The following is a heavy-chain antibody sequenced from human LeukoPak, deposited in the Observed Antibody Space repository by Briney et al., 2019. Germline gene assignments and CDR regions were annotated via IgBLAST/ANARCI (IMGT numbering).Heavy chain of an antibody. J-gene: IGHJ5*02. CDR3: ARIAVAGTSWFDP. D-gene: IGHD6-19*01. V-gene: IGHV3-48*03. Sequence: PGGSLRLSCAASGFTFRSYDMNWVRQAPGKGLEWVSYISSSGTTIYYADSVKGRFTISRDNAKNSLYLQMSSLRAEDTAVYYCARIAVAGTSWFDPWGQGTLVTVSS. CDR1: GFTFRSYD. CDR2: ISSSGTTI.